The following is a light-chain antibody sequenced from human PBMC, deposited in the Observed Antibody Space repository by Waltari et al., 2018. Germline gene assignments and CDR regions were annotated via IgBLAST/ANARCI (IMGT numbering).Light chain of an antibody. CDR2: GAS. V-gene: IGKV3-15*01. CDR3: QQYLQWPPAIT. CDR1: QNIATR. Sequence: ILLTQSPATLSVSPGERATLPCRASQNIATRLAWYQHKPGQAPRLLTYGASTRAADIPARFSGSGFGTDFSLTINSLQSEDFAVYYCQQYLQWPPAITFGPGTRLDFK. J-gene: IGKJ5*01.